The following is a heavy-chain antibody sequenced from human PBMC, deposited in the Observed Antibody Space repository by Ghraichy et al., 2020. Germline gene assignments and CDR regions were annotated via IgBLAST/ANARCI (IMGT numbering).Heavy chain of an antibody. D-gene: IGHD2/OR15-2a*01. CDR1: GFAFSSHG. V-gene: IGHV3-23*01. CDR3: VKDETVIVISPEH. J-gene: IGHJ1*01. CDR2: MSAHGGST. Sequence: GGSLRLSCAASGFAFSSHGMSWVRQASGKGLEWVSGMSAHGGSTYYADSVKGRFIISRDNSESTLYLQMNSLRAEDTAVYYCVKDETVIVISPEHCGPGTLVTVSS.